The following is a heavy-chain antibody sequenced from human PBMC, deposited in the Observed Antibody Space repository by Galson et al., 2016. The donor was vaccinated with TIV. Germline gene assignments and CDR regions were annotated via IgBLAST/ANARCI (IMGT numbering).Heavy chain of an antibody. CDR2: IYWGDDK. CDR1: GFSLNTHGMA. J-gene: IGHJ5*02. V-gene: IGHV2-5*02. D-gene: IGHD2-21*02. CDR3: ALRRSSDIYRLAIWFDP. Sequence: PALVKPTQTLTLTCTFSGFSLNTHGMAVGWIRQAPGKAPEWLALIYWGDDKRYSAPLKSRLNISKDTSRNQVVLTMTNMAPVDTTTYYCALRRSSDIYRLAIWFDPWGQGTLVTVSS.